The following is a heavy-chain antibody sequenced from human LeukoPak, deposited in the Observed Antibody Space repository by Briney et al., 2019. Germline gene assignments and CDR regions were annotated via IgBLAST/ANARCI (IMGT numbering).Heavy chain of an antibody. CDR2: IYYSGST. CDR1: GGSVSSGSYY. V-gene: IGHV4-31*03. Sequence: SETLSLTCTVSGGSVSSGSYYWSWIRQPPGKGLEWIGYIYYSGSTYYNPSLKSRVTISVDTSKNQFSLKLSSVTAADTAVYYCARDTRGYCSSTSCYKGADYYYYYGMDVWGQGTTVTVSS. CDR3: ARDTRGYCSSTSCYKGADYYYYYGMDV. J-gene: IGHJ6*02. D-gene: IGHD2-2*02.